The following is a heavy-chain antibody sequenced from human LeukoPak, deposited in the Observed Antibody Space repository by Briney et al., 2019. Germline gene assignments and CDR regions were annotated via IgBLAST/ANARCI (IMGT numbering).Heavy chain of an antibody. J-gene: IGHJ3*02. V-gene: IGHV4-31*03. CDR3: ARAEQQLGNDAFHI. CDR1: GGSISSGDYY. CDR2: ISYSGST. D-gene: IGHD6-13*01. Sequence: TLSLTCTVSGGSISSGDYYWSSVRQHPGKGLGWIGCISYSGSTYYNPSLKSRVSISVATSKNQFSLKLSSVTAADTAVYYCARAEQQLGNDAFHIWGQGTMVTVSS.